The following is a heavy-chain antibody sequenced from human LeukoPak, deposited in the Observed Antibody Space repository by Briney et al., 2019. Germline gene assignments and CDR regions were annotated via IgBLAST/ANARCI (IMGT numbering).Heavy chain of an antibody. J-gene: IGHJ4*02. Sequence: GESLKISCKGSGYTFSSYWIGWVRQMPGQGLEWMGIIYPGDSDTRYSPSLQGQVTISVDTSIGTAYLQWSSLKASDTAIYYCARQNDFRLDYWGQGTLVTVSS. CDR2: IYPGDSDT. CDR1: GYTFSSYW. V-gene: IGHV5-51*01. CDR3: ARQNDFRLDY. D-gene: IGHD3-3*01.